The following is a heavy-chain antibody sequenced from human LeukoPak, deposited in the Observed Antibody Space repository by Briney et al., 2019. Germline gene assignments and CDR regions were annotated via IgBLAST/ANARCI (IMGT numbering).Heavy chain of an antibody. D-gene: IGHD3-10*01. CDR2: ISGTGDTT. CDR1: GFIFNNYA. Sequence: GGSLRLSCAASGFIFNNYAMSWVRQAPGKGLEWVSSISGTGDTTYYADSVKGRFAISRDNSKNTLYLQMSSLRADDTAVYYCAKDQRFGDLDDYRGQGTLVTVSS. J-gene: IGHJ4*02. V-gene: IGHV3-23*01. CDR3: AKDQRFGDLDDY.